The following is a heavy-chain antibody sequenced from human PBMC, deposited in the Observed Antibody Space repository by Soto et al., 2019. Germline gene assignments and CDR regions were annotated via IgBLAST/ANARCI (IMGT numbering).Heavy chain of an antibody. CDR2: IYPGDSDT. J-gene: IGHJ6*02. V-gene: IGHV5-51*01. Sequence: GESLKISCQGSGYSFTSYWIGWVRQMPGKGLEWMGIIYPGDSDTRYSPSFQGQVTISADKSISTAYLQWSSLKASDTAMYYCARRGIAAAGTWDYYYGMDVWGQGTTVTVSS. CDR1: GYSFTSYW. CDR3: ARRGIAAAGTWDYYYGMDV. D-gene: IGHD6-13*01.